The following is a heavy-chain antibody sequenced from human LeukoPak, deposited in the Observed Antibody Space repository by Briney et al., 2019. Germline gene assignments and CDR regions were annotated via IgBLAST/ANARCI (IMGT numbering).Heavy chain of an antibody. D-gene: IGHD1-20*01. J-gene: IGHJ4*02. Sequence: LETLSLTCAVYGGSFSGYYWSWIRQPPGKGLEWIGEINHSGSTNYNPSLKSRVTISVDTSKNQFSLKLSSVTAADTAVYYCARAINWNGGFDYWGQGTLVTVSS. V-gene: IGHV4-34*01. CDR2: INHSGST. CDR3: ARAINWNGGFDY. CDR1: GGSFSGYY.